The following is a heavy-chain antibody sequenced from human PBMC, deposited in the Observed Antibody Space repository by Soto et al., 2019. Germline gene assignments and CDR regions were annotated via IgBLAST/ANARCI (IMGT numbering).Heavy chain of an antibody. J-gene: IGHJ6*02. V-gene: IGHV4-39*01. D-gene: IGHD5-12*01. Sequence: PSETLSLTCTVSGGSISSSSYYWGWIRQPPGKGLEWIGSIYYSGSTYYNPSLKSRVTISVDTSKNQFSLKLSSVTAADTAVYYCARLRTYSGYEDYYYGMDVWGQGTTVTVSS. CDR1: GGSISSSSYY. CDR3: ARLRTYSGYEDYYYGMDV. CDR2: IYYSGST.